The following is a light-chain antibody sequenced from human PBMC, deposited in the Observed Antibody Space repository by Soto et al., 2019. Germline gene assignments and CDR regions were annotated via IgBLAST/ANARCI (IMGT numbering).Light chain of an antibody. CDR2: AAS. CDR1: QGISSY. Sequence: AIRMTQSPSSFSASTGDRVTITCRASQGISSYLTWYQQKPGKAPKLLIYAASTLQSGVPSRFSGSGSGTYFTLTISCLQSEDFATSYCQQYYSYPITFGQGTKVEIK. V-gene: IGKV1-8*01. CDR3: QQYYSYPIT. J-gene: IGKJ1*01.